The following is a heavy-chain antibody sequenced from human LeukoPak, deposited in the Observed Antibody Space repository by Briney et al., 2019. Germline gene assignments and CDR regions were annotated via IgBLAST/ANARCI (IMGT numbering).Heavy chain of an antibody. J-gene: IGHJ4*02. CDR2: ISGSGVT. D-gene: IGHD6-19*01. V-gene: IGHV3-23*01. CDR3: ARGLSIAVAGTFRY. Sequence: GSLRLSCAASGFTFSTSAMTWVRQAPGKGLEWVSGISGSGVTDYADSVKGRFTISRDNSKNTLYLQMNSLRAEDTAVYYCARGLSIAVAGTFRYWGQGTLVTVSS. CDR1: GFTFSTSA.